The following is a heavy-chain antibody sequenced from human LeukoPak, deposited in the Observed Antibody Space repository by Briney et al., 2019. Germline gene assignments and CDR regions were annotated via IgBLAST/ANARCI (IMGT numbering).Heavy chain of an antibody. D-gene: IGHD3-22*01. J-gene: IGHJ4*02. CDR2: IYPGDSDA. CDR3: ARGPDSSGYCYYFDY. CDR1: GYSFTSYW. V-gene: IGHV5-51*01. Sequence: GESLKISCRGSGYSFTSYWVGWVRQMPRKGLEWVGIIYPGDSDARYSPSFQGQVTISADKSISTAYLQWSSLKASDTAMYYCARGPDSSGYCYYFDYWGQGTLVTVSS.